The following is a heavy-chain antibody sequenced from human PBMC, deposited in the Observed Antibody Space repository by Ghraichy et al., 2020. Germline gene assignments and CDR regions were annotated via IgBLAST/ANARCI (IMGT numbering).Heavy chain of an antibody. Sequence: GESLNISCAASGFTFSSYGMHWVRQTPGKGLEWVAVISYDGSNKYYADSVKGRFTISRDNSKNTLSLQMNSLTNEDTAVYYCAKDRWRSGSGSYYFDYWGQGTLVTVSS. J-gene: IGHJ4*02. V-gene: IGHV3-30*18. CDR3: AKDRWRSGSGSYYFDY. CDR1: GFTFSSYG. CDR2: ISYDGSNK. D-gene: IGHD3-10*01.